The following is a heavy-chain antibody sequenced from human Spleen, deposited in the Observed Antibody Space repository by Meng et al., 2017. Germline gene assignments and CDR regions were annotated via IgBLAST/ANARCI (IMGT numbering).Heavy chain of an antibody. V-gene: IGHV3-23*01. CDR1: GFTFSSYA. Sequence: GESLKISCAASGFTFSSYAMSWVRQAPGKGLEWVSAISGSGGSTYYADSVKGRFTISRDNSKNTLYLQMNSLRAGDTAVYYCAKSLSGWYYYWGQGTLVTVSS. J-gene: IGHJ4*02. D-gene: IGHD6-19*01. CDR3: AKSLSGWYYY. CDR2: ISGSGGST.